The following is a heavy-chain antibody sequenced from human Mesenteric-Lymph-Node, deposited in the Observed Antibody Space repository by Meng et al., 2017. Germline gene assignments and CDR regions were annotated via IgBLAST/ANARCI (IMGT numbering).Heavy chain of an antibody. V-gene: IGHV3-21*01. CDR2: ISSSSSYI. Sequence: EVQLVESGGGLVKPGGSLRLSCAASGFTFSSYSMNWVRQAPGKGLEWVSSISSSSSYIYYADSVKGRFTISGDNAKNSLYLQMNSLRAEDTAVYYCARNVRLRDGYNSDYWGQGTLVTVSS. CDR1: GFTFSSYS. CDR3: ARNVRLRDGYNSDY. J-gene: IGHJ4*02. D-gene: IGHD5-24*01.